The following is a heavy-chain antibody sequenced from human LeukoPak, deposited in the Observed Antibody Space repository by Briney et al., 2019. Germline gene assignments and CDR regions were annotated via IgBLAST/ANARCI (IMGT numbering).Heavy chain of an antibody. CDR1: GDSISSGGYF. CDR3: ARDGYNSAPFDY. D-gene: IGHD5-24*01. J-gene: IGHJ4*02. V-gene: IGHV4-31*03. Sequence: SETLSVTCTVSGDSISSGGYFWGWIRQPPGKGLGWIGYIDYSENAYYNPSLSSRVTMSVDRSKNQVSLKITSVTAADTAIYYCARDGYNSAPFDYWGPGTLVTVSS. CDR2: IDYSENA.